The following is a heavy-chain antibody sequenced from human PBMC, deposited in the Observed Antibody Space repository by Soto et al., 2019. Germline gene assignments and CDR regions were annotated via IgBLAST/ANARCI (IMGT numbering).Heavy chain of an antibody. CDR2: ISYDGSNK. J-gene: IGHJ4*02. D-gene: IGHD6-13*01. CDR1: GFTFSSYG. CDR3: AKVKYSSSWYYFDY. Sequence: HPGGSLRLSCAASGFTFSSYGMHWVRQAPGKGLEWVAVISYDGSNKYYADSVKGRFTISRDNSKNTLYLQMNSLRAEDTAVYYCAKVKYSSSWYYFDYWGQGTLVTVSS. V-gene: IGHV3-30*18.